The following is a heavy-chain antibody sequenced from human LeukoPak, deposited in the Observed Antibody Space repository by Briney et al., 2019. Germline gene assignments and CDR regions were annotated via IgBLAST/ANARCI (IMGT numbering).Heavy chain of an antibody. CDR2: ISGSGGST. CDR3: AKDMLELFSFAD. J-gene: IGHJ4*02. D-gene: IGHD1-26*01. Sequence: GGSLRLSCAASGFTFSSYAMSWVRQAPGKGLEWVSAISGSGGSTYYADSVKGRFTISRDNSKSTLYLQMNSLRAEDTAVYYCAKDMLELFSFADWGQGTLVTVSS. CDR1: GFTFSSYA. V-gene: IGHV3-23*01.